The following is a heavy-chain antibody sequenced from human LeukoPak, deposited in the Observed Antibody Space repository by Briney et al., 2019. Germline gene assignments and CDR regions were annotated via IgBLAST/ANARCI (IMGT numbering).Heavy chain of an antibody. D-gene: IGHD3-10*01. CDR2: IYSGGST. Sequence: PGGSLRLSCAASGFTVSSNYMSWVRQAPGEGLVWVAVIYSGGSTYYADSVKGRFTISRDNSKNTLYLQMNSLRAEDTAVYYCAKNRSPGYFDYWGQGTLVTVSS. CDR3: AKNRSPGYFDY. V-gene: IGHV3-53*01. CDR1: GFTVSSNY. J-gene: IGHJ4*02.